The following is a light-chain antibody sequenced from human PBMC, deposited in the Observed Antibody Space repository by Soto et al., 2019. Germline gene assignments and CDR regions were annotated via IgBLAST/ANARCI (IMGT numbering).Light chain of an antibody. CDR3: QQYNSYSGT. CDR1: QSISSW. CDR2: KAS. Sequence: DIQMTQSPSTLSASEGDRVTITCRASQSISSWLAWYQQKPGKAPKLLIYKASSLESGVPSRFSGSGSGTEFTLTISSLQPDDFATYYCQQYNSYSGTFGQGTKVDNK. V-gene: IGKV1-5*03. J-gene: IGKJ1*01.